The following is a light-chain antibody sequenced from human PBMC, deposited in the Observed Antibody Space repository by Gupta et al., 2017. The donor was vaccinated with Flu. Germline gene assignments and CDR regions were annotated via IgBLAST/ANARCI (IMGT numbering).Light chain of an antibody. V-gene: IGKV3-15*01. CDR2: DVS. J-gene: IGKJ4*01. CDR3: QQYNDWPLT. Sequence: GERATLSCRASQSISSNFAWYQQRPGQAPRLLIYDVSTRATGIPARFSGSGSGTEFTLTISSLQSEDFAVYYCQQYNDWPLTFGGGTKVEIK. CDR1: QSISSN.